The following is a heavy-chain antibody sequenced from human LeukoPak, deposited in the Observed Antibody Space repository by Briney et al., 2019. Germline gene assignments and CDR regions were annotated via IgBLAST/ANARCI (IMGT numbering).Heavy chain of an antibody. CDR2: INHSGST. CDR1: GGSFSGYY. V-gene: IGHV4-34*01. Sequence: PSETLSLTCAVYGGSFSGYYWSWIRQPPGKGLEWIGEINHSGSTNYNPSLKSRVTISVDTSKNQFSLKLSSVTAADTAVYYCASLVKVGATNWFDPWGQGTLVTVSS. J-gene: IGHJ5*02. D-gene: IGHD1-26*01. CDR3: ASLVKVGATNWFDP.